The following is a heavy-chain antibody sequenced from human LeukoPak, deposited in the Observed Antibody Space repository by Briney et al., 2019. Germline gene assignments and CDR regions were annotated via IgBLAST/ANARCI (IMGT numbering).Heavy chain of an antibody. J-gene: IGHJ4*02. CDR2: IYTSGST. V-gene: IGHV4-61*02. CDR3: ARDRRRWLFDY. Sequence: SQTLSLTCTVSGGSISSGSYYWSWIPQPAGQGLEWIGRIYTSGSTNYNPSLKSRVTISVDTSKNQFSLKLSSVTAADTAVYYCARDRRRWLFDYWGQGTLVTVSS. D-gene: IGHD5-12*01. CDR1: GGSISSGSYY.